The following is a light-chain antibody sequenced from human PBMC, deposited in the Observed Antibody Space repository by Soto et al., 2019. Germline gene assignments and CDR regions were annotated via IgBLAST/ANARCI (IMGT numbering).Light chain of an antibody. Sequence: DIQMTQSPSSLSASVGDRVTITCRASQGISRYLAWYQQKPGKVPKLLIYAASTLQSGVPSRFSGSGSGTDFTLTISSLQPEDVETFYCKKYYSAPQTFGQGTKVDIK. CDR2: AAS. J-gene: IGKJ1*01. V-gene: IGKV1-27*01. CDR3: KKYYSAPQT. CDR1: QGISRY.